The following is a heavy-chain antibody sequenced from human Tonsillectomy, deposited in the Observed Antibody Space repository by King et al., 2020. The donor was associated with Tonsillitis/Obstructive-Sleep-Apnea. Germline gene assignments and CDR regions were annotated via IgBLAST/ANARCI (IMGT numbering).Heavy chain of an antibody. CDR1: GFTFSSYG. CDR3: AKDLRNSWTFDY. CDR2: ISYVEKNK. D-gene: IGHD6-13*01. J-gene: IGHJ4*02. V-gene: IGHV3-30*18. Sequence: QLVQSGGGVVQPGRSLRLSCAASGFTFSSYGMHWVRQAPGKGLDWVAIISYVEKNKFYADSWKGRFTISRDNSKSTLYLQMNSLRTDDTAVYYCAKDLRNSWTFDYWGQGTLVTVSS.